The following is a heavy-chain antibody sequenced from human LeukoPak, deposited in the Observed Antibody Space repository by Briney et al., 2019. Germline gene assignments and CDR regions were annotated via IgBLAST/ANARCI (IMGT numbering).Heavy chain of an antibody. CDR1: GFTFSSYS. D-gene: IGHD3-22*01. V-gene: IGHV3-21*01. Sequence: GGSLRLSCAASGFTFSSYSMNWVRQAPGKGLEWVSSISSSSSYIYYADSVKGRFTISRDNAKNSLYLQMNSLRAEDTAVYYCARDLSYYDSSGYYYSIVYYFDYWGQGTLVTVSS. J-gene: IGHJ4*02. CDR2: ISSSSSYI. CDR3: ARDLSYYDSSGYYYSIVYYFDY.